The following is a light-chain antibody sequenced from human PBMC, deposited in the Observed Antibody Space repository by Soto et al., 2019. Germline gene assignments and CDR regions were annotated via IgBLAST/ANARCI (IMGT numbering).Light chain of an antibody. CDR2: DVT. CDR1: ASDVVVDNY. CDR3: SSDASSSALYV. V-gene: IGLV2-8*01. Sequence: SVLTQLPSASGSLGKGLPISCTVTASDVVVDNYVSWYQQHPCKAPNLVIDDVTERHAGVPDLCSGSESGNTATLTVSGLQAEEEADYYCSSDASSSALYVFGTGTKVTVL. J-gene: IGLJ1*01.